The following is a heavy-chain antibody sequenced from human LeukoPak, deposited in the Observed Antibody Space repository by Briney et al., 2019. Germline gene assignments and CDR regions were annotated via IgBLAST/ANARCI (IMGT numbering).Heavy chain of an antibody. D-gene: IGHD6-13*01. CDR1: GFTFSSYA. CDR3: AREDSSSWSPRPEYFQH. V-gene: IGHV3-23*01. CDR2: ISGSGGST. Sequence: GGSLRLSCAASGFTFSSYAMSWVRQAPGKGLEWVSAISGSGGSTYYADSVKGRFTISRDNSKNTLYLQMNSLRAEDTAVYYCAREDSSSWSPRPEYFQHWGQGTLVTVSS. J-gene: IGHJ1*01.